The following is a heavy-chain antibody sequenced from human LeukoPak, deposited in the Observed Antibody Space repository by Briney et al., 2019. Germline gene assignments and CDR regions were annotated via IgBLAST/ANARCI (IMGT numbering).Heavy chain of an antibody. D-gene: IGHD2-8*01. Sequence: ASVKVSCKASGYTFIDSYIHWFRQAPGQGLERMVWINPNSGGTKYAQKFQARVTMTRATSITTAYLDLSRLTSDDTAVYYCAREAPMSTNYVADVWGQGTMVTVSS. CDR3: AREAPMSTNYVADV. CDR2: INPNSGGT. J-gene: IGHJ3*01. V-gene: IGHV1-2*02. CDR1: GYTFIDSY.